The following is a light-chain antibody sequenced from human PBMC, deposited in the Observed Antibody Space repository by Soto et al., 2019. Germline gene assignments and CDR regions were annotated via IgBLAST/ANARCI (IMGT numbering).Light chain of an antibody. J-gene: IGLJ2*01. CDR3: SSYAGSNNFVV. CDR1: SSDVGGYNY. V-gene: IGLV2-8*01. Sequence: QSALTQPPSASGSARQSVTISCTGTSSDVGGYNYVSWYQQHPGKAPKLMIYEVSKRPSGVPDRFSGSKSGNTAFLTVSGLQAEDEADYYCSSYAGSNNFVVFGGGTKLTVL. CDR2: EVS.